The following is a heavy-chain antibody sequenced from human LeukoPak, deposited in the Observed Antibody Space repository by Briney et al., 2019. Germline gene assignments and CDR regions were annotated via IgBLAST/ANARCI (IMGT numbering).Heavy chain of an antibody. D-gene: IGHD3-10*01. CDR3: AREGSTMVRGIITHPDF. CDR1: GGYISSGGYY. J-gene: IGHJ4*02. V-gene: IGHV4-30-2*01. CDR2: FYHSGTT. Sequence: SETLSLTCTVSGGYISSGGYYWSWVRQPPGKGLEWVVHFYHSGTTSYNPSLKSRVTISVDTSKNQFALKLTSMTAADTAVYYCAREGSTMVRGIITHPDFWGQGTLVVVSS.